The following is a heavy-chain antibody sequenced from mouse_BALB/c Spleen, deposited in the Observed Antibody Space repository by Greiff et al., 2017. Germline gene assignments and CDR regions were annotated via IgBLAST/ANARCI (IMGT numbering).Heavy chain of an antibody. CDR1: GFTFSSYA. J-gene: IGHJ2*01. CDR2: ISSGGST. V-gene: IGHV5-6-5*01. CDR3: ARGRFITTPFDY. D-gene: IGHD1-1*01. Sequence: EVKLMESGGGLVKPGGSLKLSCAASGFTFSSYAMSWVRQTPEKRLEWVASISSGGSTYYPDSVKGRFTISRDNARNILYLQMSSLRSEDTAMYYCARGRFITTPFDYWGQGTTLTVSS.